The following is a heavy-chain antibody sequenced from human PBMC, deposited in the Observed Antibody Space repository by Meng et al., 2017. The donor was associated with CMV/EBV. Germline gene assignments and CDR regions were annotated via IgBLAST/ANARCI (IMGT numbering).Heavy chain of an antibody. Sequence: ASVKVSCKASGYTFTSYGISWVRQAPGQGLEWMGWISAYNGNTNYAQKLQGRVTMTTDTSTSTAYMELRSLRADDTAVYYCARDQGWGQQVVNWRYNWFDPWGQGTLVTVSS. CDR1: GYTFTSYG. CDR3: ARDQGWGQQVVNWRYNWFDP. D-gene: IGHD6-13*01. J-gene: IGHJ5*02. V-gene: IGHV1-18*01. CDR2: ISAYNGNT.